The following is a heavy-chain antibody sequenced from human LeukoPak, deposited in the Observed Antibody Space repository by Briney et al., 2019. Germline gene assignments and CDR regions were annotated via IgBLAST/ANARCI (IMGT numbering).Heavy chain of an antibody. V-gene: IGHV3-21*01. Sequence: GGSLRLSCAVSVFTFSTCSMNWVRQAPGKGLEWVSSITSSGSAIYYADSVKGRFTISRDNAKNSLYLQMNSLRPEDTAVCYCERDWKYKIVYWRQGTLVTVSS. D-gene: IGHD1-7*01. CDR1: VFTFSTCS. CDR3: ERDWKYKIVY. J-gene: IGHJ4*02. CDR2: ITSSGSAI.